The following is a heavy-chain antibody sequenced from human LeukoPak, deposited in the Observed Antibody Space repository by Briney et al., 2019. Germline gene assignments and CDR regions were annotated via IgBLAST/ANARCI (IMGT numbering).Heavy chain of an antibody. CDR2: ISGSGAST. Sequence: PGGSLGLSCLTSGFTLSTNAMSWVRQAPGKGLEWISGISGSGASTYYADSVKGRFTISRDDSRNTLYLQMNSLGGDDTAVYYCAKDVGKWESLHFFDYWGQGTLVTVSS. V-gene: IGHV3-23*01. CDR1: GFTLSTNA. CDR3: AKDVGKWESLHFFDY. J-gene: IGHJ4*02. D-gene: IGHD1-26*01.